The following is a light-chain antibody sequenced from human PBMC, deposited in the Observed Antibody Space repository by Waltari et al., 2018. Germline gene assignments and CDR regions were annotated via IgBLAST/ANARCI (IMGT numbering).Light chain of an antibody. Sequence: EIVLTQSPDTVSLSPGEGATLSCRASDSGTGRSLAWYQQSPGLAPRLLIYDVSNRATDIPDRFSGSGSGADFTLTISRLEPEDVAIYYCQQYGSVPLTFGGGTKVEIK. J-gene: IGKJ4*01. CDR1: DSGTGRS. CDR2: DVS. CDR3: QQYGSVPLT. V-gene: IGKV3-20*01.